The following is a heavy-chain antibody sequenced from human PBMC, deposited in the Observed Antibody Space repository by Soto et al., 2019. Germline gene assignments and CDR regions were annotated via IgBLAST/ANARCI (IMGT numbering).Heavy chain of an antibody. J-gene: IGHJ4*02. V-gene: IGHV3-74*01. CDR1: GFTFSTYW. CDR3: ARPGTGFDS. CDR2: VNGDGSAT. Sequence: GGSLRLSCAASGFTFSTYWMHWVRQIPGKGLMWVSRVNGDGSATTYADSVKGRFTISRDNAKNTLYLQMNSLRAEDTAVYYCARPGTGFDSWGQGTLVTVSS.